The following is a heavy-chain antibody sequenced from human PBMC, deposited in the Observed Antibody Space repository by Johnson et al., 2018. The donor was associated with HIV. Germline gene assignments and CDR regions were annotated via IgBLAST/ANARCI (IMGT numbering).Heavy chain of an antibody. CDR3: ARRRRYGDYFADAFDI. J-gene: IGHJ3*02. Sequence: VQLVESGGGVVQPGRSLRLSCAASGFTFDDYAMHWVRQAPGKGLEWVSGISWNSGSIGYADSVKCRFTISRDNAKNSLYLQMNSLRAEDTALYYCARRRRYGDYFADAFDIWGQGTMVTVSS. CDR1: GFTFDDYA. CDR2: ISWNSGSI. V-gene: IGHV3-9*01. D-gene: IGHD4-17*01.